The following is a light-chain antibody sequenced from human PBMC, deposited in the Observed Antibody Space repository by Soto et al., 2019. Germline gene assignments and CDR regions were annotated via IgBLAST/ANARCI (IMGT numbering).Light chain of an antibody. CDR1: QSISSY. CDR3: QRRYNIPRT. Sequence: DVQMTQSPSSLSASVGDKVTITCRASQSISSYLNWYQQKPGKAPKLMIYAASSLQSGVPSRFSGSGAGKDYTLTNSSLQPEDFATYYCQRRYNIPRTFGQGTTLEIK. J-gene: IGKJ2*01. V-gene: IGKV1-39*01. CDR2: AAS.